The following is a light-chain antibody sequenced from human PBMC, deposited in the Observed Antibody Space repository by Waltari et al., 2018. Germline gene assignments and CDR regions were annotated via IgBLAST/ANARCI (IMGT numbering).Light chain of an antibody. Sequence: DIQMTQSPSSLSAAVGDRLIITCRASQNIENYLNWYQQKTGGAPKLLIYAASSLQSGVPSRFSGSGSGTDFTLTISNLQPEDFATYYCQQTYSTPTITFGQGTRLDI. J-gene: IGKJ5*01. CDR3: QQTYSTPTIT. CDR1: QNIENY. CDR2: AAS. V-gene: IGKV1-39*01.